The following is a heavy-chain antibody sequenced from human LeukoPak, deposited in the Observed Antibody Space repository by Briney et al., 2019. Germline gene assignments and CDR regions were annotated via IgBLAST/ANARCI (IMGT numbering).Heavy chain of an antibody. CDR2: ISGSGGST. V-gene: IGHV3-23*01. J-gene: IGHJ6*03. Sequence: GGSLRLSCAASGFTFSSYAMSWVRQAPGKGLEWVSAISGSGGSTYYADSVKGRFTISRDNSKNTLYLQMNSLRAEDTAVYYCAKGTSSGWLGYYYYYYMDVSGKGTTVTVSS. CDR1: GFTFSSYA. CDR3: AKGTSSGWLGYYYYYYMDV. D-gene: IGHD6-19*01.